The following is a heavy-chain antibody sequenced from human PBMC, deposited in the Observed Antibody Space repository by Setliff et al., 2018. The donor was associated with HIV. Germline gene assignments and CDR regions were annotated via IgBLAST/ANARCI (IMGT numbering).Heavy chain of an antibody. Sequence: PGGSLRLSCTASGFTFSNAWMTWVRQVPGKGLEWVGRIKSEIDLGTRDYAASVKGRFTISRNDSENILYLQMNNLAFEDTALYYCVAGVLPHYFDIVCGDHWGQGTLVTVSS. J-gene: IGHJ5*02. CDR3: VAGVLPHYFDIVCGDH. V-gene: IGHV3-15*05. CDR1: GFTFSNAW. CDR2: IKSEIDLGTR. D-gene: IGHD3-9*01.